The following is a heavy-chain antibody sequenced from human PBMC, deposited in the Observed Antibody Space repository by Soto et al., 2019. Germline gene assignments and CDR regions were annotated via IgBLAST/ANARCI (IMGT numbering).Heavy chain of an antibody. CDR3: ARDPNYYDSSGSDDY. Sequence: GSLRLSCAASGFTFSSYSMNWVRQAPGKGLEWVSYISSSSSTIYYADSVKGRFTISRDNAKNSLYLQMNSLRDEDTAVYYCARDPNYYDSSGSDDYWGQGTLVTVSS. V-gene: IGHV3-48*02. D-gene: IGHD3-22*01. CDR1: GFTFSSYS. J-gene: IGHJ4*02. CDR2: ISSSSSTI.